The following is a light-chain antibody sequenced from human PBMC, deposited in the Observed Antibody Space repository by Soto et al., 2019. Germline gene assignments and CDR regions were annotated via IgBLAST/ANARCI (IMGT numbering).Light chain of an antibody. CDR3: RLHCGSTPTHT. CDR2: DAS. CDR1: QSVSSTF. V-gene: IGKV3-20*01. Sequence: EIVLTQSPGTLSLSPGERATLSCRASQSVSSTFLAWYQQKPGQAPRLLIYDASSRATGIPDRFSGSGSGTDLSQLIRRLGPEEFSDYYWRLHCGSTPTHTFGGRTKVETK. J-gene: IGKJ4*01.